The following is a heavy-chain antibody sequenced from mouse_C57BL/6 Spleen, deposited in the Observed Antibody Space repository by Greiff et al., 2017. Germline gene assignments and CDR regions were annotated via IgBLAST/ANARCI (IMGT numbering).Heavy chain of an antibody. V-gene: IGHV1-64*01. Sequence: QVQLQQPGAELAKPGASVKLSCKASGYTFTSYWMHWVKQRPGQGLEWIGMIHPNSGSTNYNEKFKSKATLTVDKSSSTAYMQLSRLTSEDSAVYCCAEYYDSEWYAMDDWGQGTSVTVSS. CDR1: GYTFTSYW. CDR3: AEYYDSEWYAMDD. CDR2: IHPNSGST. D-gene: IGHD1-1*01. J-gene: IGHJ4*01.